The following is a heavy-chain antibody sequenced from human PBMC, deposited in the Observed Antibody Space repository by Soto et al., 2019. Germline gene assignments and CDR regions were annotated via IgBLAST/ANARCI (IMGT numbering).Heavy chain of an antibody. D-gene: IGHD3-16*02. V-gene: IGHV3-21*01. CDR3: ARGPRYDYVWGSYRPGIGPFDY. J-gene: IGHJ4*02. Sequence: EVQLVESGGGLVKPGGSLRLSCAASGFTFSSYSMNWVRQAPGKGLEWVSSISSSSSYIYYADSVKGRFTISRDNAKNSLYLQMNSLRAEDTAVYYCARGPRYDYVWGSYRPGIGPFDYWGQGTLVTVSS. CDR2: ISSSSSYI. CDR1: GFTFSSYS.